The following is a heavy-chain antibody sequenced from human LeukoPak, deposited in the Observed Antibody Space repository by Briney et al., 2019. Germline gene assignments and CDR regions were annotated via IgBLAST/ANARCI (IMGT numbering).Heavy chain of an antibody. CDR1: GGSISSYY. CDR3: ARGRDGYNLS. Sequence: SETLSLTYTVSGGSISSYYWSWIRQPPGKGLEWIGYIYYSGSTNYNPSLKSRVTISVDTFKNQFSLKLSSVTAADTAVYYCARGRDGYNLSWGQGILVTVSS. CDR2: IYYSGST. J-gene: IGHJ5*02. D-gene: IGHD5-24*01. V-gene: IGHV4-59*01.